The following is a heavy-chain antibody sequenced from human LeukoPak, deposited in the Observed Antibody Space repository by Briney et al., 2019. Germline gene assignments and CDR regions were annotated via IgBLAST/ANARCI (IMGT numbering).Heavy chain of an antibody. CDR1: GGTFSSYA. D-gene: IGHD6-13*01. Sequence: SVKVSCKASGGTFSSYAISWVRQAPGQGLEWMGGIIPIFGTANYAQKFQGRVTITADESTSTAYMELSSLRSEDTAVYYCARGVAAAGTGYFDYWGQGTLVTVSS. J-gene: IGHJ4*02. CDR3: ARGVAAAGTGYFDY. V-gene: IGHV1-69*13. CDR2: IIPIFGTA.